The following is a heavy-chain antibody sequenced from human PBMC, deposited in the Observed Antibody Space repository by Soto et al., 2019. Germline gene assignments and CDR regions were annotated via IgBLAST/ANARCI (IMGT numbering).Heavy chain of an antibody. D-gene: IGHD5-12*01. V-gene: IGHV4-31*03. CDR2: IYYSGST. Sequence: QVQLQESGPGRVKPSQTLSLTCLFSVGSISSGGYYGSWIRQHPGKGREWIGYIYYSGSTYYNPSLKSRVTMSVDTSENQFSLRLSSVTAADTAVYYCARKDSGYADYMDVWGKGTTVTVSS. J-gene: IGHJ6*03. CDR1: VGSISSGGYY. CDR3: ARKDSGYADYMDV.